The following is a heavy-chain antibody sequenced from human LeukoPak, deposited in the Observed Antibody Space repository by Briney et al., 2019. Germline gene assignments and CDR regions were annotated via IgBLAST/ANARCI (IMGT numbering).Heavy chain of an antibody. CDR2: ISGSGGGT. V-gene: IGHV3-23*01. D-gene: IGHD6-19*01. J-gene: IGHJ4*02. CDR1: GFTFSTYA. CDR3: ARPPGIAVA. Sequence: PGGSLRLSCAASGFTFSTYAMSWVRQAAGKGLEWVSLISGSGGGTYYADSVKGRFTISRDNSKNTLYLQLNSLRVEDTAVYYCARPPGIAVAWGQGTLVTVSS.